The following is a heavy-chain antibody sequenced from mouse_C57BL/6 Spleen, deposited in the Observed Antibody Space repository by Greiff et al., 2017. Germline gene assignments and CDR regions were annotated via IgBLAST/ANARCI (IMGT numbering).Heavy chain of an antibody. D-gene: IGHD1-2*01. V-gene: IGHV1-81*01. Sequence: QVQLQQSGAELARPGASVTLSCKASGYTFTSYGISWVKQRTGQGLEWIGEIYPRSGNTYYNEKFKGKATLTADKSSSTAYMELRSLTSEDSAVYFCARSGSTAFGGWGQGATLTVSS. CDR1: GYTFTSYG. CDR3: ARSGSTAFGG. J-gene: IGHJ2*01. CDR2: IYPRSGNT.